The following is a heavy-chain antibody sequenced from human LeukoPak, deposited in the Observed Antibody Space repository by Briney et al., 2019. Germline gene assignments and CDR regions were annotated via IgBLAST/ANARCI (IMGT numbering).Heavy chain of an antibody. J-gene: IGHJ5*02. D-gene: IGHD4/OR15-4a*01. CDR2: ISGNGATT. CDR3: AKNLFNPLRPA. CDR1: GFTFSTHP. V-gene: IGHV3-23*01. Sequence: GGSLRLSCTASGFTFSTHPMSWVRQAPGKGLEWISAISGNGATTDYADSVKGRFTISRDNPENTLYLQMNSLRAEDTALYYCAKNLFNPLRPAWGQGTLVTVSS.